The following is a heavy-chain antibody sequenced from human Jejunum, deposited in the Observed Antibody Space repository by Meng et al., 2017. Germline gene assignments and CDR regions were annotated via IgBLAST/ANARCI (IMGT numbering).Heavy chain of an antibody. CDR2: MYYHGST. J-gene: IGHJ5*02. CDR3: ARPHTSA. D-gene: IGHD2-21*01. Sequence: QLQLQESGAGLVKASETLSLTCTVSGGSISSSSYYWGWIRQPPGKGLEWIGTMYYHGSTYYNPSLKSRVTISVDTSKNQFSLKLSSVTAADTAVYYCARPHTSAWGQGTLVTVSS. V-gene: IGHV4-39*01. CDR1: GGSISSSSYY.